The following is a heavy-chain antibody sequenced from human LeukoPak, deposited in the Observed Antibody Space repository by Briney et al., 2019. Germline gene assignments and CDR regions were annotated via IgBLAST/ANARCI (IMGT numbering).Heavy chain of an antibody. Sequence: PSQTLPLTCTVSGGSISSGGYYWSWIRQHPGKGLEWIGYIYYSGSTYYNPSLKSRVTISVDTSKNQFSLKLSSVTAADTAVYYCARVYDRYYYDSSGYPDIHSSAFDIWGQGTMVTVSS. D-gene: IGHD3-22*01. CDR2: IYYSGST. CDR3: ARVYDRYYYDSSGYPDIHSSAFDI. V-gene: IGHV4-31*03. CDR1: GGSISSGGYY. J-gene: IGHJ3*02.